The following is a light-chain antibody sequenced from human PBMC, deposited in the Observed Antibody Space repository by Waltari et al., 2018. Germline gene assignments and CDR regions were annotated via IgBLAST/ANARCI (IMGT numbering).Light chain of an antibody. V-gene: IGLV4-69*01. Sequence: QLVLTQSPSAPASLGASVKFTCTLSSGHRVTAIAWHQQQAEQGPRFLMKVNSEGSPRKGDGVPERFSGSSSGAEGYLTSSSRQSEDGADYYCQTGGHGNWVFGGGTKLTVL. J-gene: IGLJ3*02. CDR2: VNSEGSP. CDR3: QTGGHGNWV. CDR1: SGHRVTA.